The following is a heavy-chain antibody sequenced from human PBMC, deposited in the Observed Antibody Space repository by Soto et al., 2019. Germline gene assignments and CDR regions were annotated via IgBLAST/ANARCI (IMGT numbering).Heavy chain of an antibody. V-gene: IGHV3-30*18. CDR3: AKDYISAGRYDFWSGYLDY. CDR1: GFTFSSYG. D-gene: IGHD3-3*01. J-gene: IGHJ4*02. CDR2: ISYDGSNK. Sequence: QSGGSLRLSCAASGFTFSSYGMHWVRQAPGKGLEWVAVISYDGSNKYYADSVKGRFTISRDNSKNTLYLQMNSLRAEDTAVYYCAKDYISAGRYDFWSGYLDYWGQGTLVTVSS.